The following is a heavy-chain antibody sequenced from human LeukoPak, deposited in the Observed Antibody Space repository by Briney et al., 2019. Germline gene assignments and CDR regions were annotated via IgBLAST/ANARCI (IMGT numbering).Heavy chain of an antibody. CDR2: IYSGGST. D-gene: IGHD6-13*01. CDR1: GFTVSSNY. V-gene: IGHV3-53*01. Sequence: TGGSLRLSCAASGFTVSSNYMSWVRQAPGKGLEWVSVIYSGGSTYYADSVKGRFTISRDNSENTLYLQMNSLRAEDTAVYYCQLVGPPNFDYWGQGTLVTVSS. J-gene: IGHJ4*02. CDR3: QLVGPPNFDY.